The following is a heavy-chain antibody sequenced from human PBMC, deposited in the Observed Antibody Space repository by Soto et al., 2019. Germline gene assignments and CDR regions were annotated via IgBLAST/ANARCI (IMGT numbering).Heavy chain of an antibody. V-gene: IGHV4-34*01. D-gene: IGHD6-13*01. Sequence: PSETLSLTCAVYGESFSGYYWSWIRQPPGKGLEWIGEIHDSGSTNYNPSLKSRVTMSVETSKNQFSLKLTSMTAADTAMYYCARMRAAGTFDYWGQGTLVTVS. J-gene: IGHJ4*02. CDR2: IHDSGST. CDR3: ARMRAAGTFDY. CDR1: GESFSGYY.